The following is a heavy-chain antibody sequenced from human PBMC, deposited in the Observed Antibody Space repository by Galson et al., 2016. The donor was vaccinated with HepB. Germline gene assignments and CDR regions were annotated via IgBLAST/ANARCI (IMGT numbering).Heavy chain of an antibody. CDR3: ARSYLLGRGFGW. D-gene: IGHD7-27*01. V-gene: IGHV6-1*01. J-gene: IGHJ1*01. CDR2: TFYRSNWQN. CDR1: GDSVSSNSAG. Sequence: CAISGDSVSSNSAGWNWISQSPSRGLEWLGRTFYRSNWQNDYAESVKSRITINPDTSKNQLSLQLKSVTPESTAVYYCARSYLLGRGFGWWGQGTLVTVSS.